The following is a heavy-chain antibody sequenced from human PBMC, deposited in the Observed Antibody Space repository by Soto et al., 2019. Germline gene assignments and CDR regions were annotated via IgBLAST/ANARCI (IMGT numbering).Heavy chain of an antibody. CDR2: IKSKTDGGTT. CDR1: GVTVCNAW. CDR3: TTHHTNRLGRDAFDI. J-gene: IGHJ3*02. Sequence: WGSLRLSCAASGVTVCNAWMGGVRQAPGKGLEWVGRIKSKTDGGTTDYAAPVKGRFTISRDDSKNTLYLQMNSLKTEDTAVYYCTTHHTNRLGRDAFDIWGQGTMVTVSS. D-gene: IGHD2-2*01. V-gene: IGHV3-15*01.